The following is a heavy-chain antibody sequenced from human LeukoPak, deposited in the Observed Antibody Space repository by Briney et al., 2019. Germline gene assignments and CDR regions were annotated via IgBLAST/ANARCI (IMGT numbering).Heavy chain of an antibody. CDR3: ASGRGGAGDFGY. J-gene: IGHJ4*02. CDR2: ISSSSSYI. Sequence: PGGSLRLSCAASGFTVSTNYMSWVRQAPGKGLECVSFISSSSSYIYYADSVKGRFTISRDNAKSSLYLQMNSLRAEDTAVYYCASGRGGAGDFGYWGQGTLVTVSS. D-gene: IGHD1-26*01. CDR1: GFTVSTNY. V-gene: IGHV3-21*01.